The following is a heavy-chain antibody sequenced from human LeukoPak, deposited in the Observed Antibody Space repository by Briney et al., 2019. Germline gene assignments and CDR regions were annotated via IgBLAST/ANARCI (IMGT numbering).Heavy chain of an antibody. D-gene: IGHD1-26*01. CDR1: GFTFSSYG. CDR3: AKDSSGSYYGD. CDR2: ISGSGGST. V-gene: IGHV3-23*01. Sequence: GGSLRLACAASGFTFSSYGMSWVRQAPGRGLEWVSAISGSGGSTYYADSVKGRFTIPRDNSKNTLYLQMNSLRAEDTAVYYCAKDSSGSYYGDWGQGTLVTVSS. J-gene: IGHJ4*02.